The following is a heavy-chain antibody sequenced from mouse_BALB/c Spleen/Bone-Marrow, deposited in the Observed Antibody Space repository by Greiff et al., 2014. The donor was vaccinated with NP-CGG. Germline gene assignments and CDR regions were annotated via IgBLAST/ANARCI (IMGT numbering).Heavy chain of an antibody. CDR1: GFTFSDFY. V-gene: IGHV5-4*02. J-gene: IGHJ4*01. D-gene: IGHD1-1*02. CDR3: ARSGERYGAMDY. Sequence: EVNLVESGGDLVKPGGSLKLSCAASGFTFSDFYMFWFRQTPEKRLEWVATISDGGTCTYYPDSVKGRFTISRDNAKNNLYLQMSSLKSEDTAMYYCARSGERYGAMDYWGQGTSVTVSS. CDR2: ISDGGTCT.